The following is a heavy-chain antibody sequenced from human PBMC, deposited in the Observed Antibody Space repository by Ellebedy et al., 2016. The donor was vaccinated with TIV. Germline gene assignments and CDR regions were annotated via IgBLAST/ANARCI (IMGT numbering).Heavy chain of an antibody. CDR3: ARVRQGSGGYNF. Sequence: PGGSLRLSCAASEFTFSTYWMNWVRQAPGKGLEWISYISSSVTTVYYADSVKGRFTISRDNAKNSLYLQMNSLRVEDTAMYYCARVRQGSGGYNFWGQGTLVTVSS. CDR1: EFTFSTYW. D-gene: IGHD5-12*01. CDR2: ISSSVTTV. J-gene: IGHJ4*02. V-gene: IGHV3-48*04.